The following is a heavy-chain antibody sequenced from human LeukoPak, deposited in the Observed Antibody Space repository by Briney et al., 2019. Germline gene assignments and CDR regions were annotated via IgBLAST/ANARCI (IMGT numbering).Heavy chain of an antibody. CDR3: ASQGSGIGY. CDR2: MNPNSGNT. D-gene: IGHD2-15*01. Sequence: REWMRWMNPNSGNTGYAQKFQGRVTMTRNTSISTAYMELSSLRSEDTAVYYCASQGSGIGYWGQGTLVTVSS. V-gene: IGHV1-8*01. J-gene: IGHJ4*02.